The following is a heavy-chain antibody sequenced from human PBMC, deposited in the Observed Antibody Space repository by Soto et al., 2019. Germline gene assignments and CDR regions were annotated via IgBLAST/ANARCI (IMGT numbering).Heavy chain of an antibody. D-gene: IGHD6-13*01. J-gene: IGHJ4*02. CDR2: ISGGTSST. CDR3: AKERWAAAGTPTLDY. V-gene: IGHV3-23*01. CDR1: GFTLSSYA. Sequence: EVQLLESWGGLVQPGGSLRLSCAASGFTLSSYAMSWVRQAPGKGLEWVSAISGGTSSTYYADSVKGRFTISRDNSKNTLYLQLNSLRAEDTAVYYCAKERWAAAGTPTLDYWGQGTLVTVSS.